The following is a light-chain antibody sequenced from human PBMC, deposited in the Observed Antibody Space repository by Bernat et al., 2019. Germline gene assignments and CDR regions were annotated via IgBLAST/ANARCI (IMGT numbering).Light chain of an antibody. CDR3: QQYNDSPLT. J-gene: IGKJ4*01. CDR2: GTY. CDR1: QSVSSN. V-gene: IGKV3D-15*01. Sequence: EIVMTQSPATLSVSPGERATLSCRASQSVSSNLAWYQQKPGQAPRLLIYGTYSRATGIPARFSGSGSGTEFTLTISSLQSADFAVYYCQQYNDSPLTFGGGAKVEIK.